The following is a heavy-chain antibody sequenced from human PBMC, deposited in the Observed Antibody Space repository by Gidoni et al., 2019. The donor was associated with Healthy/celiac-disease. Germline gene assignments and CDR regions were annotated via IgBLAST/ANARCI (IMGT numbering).Heavy chain of an antibody. V-gene: IGHV3-23*01. J-gene: IGHJ4*02. CDR2: ISGRGGST. D-gene: IGHD6-19*01. CDR3: AKSDIIAVAGTRSL. Sequence: EVQLLESGGGLVQPGGSLRLSCAASGFTFSRYAMSWVRQAPGEGLGGVSAISGRGGSTYYADSVKGRFTISRDNSKNTLYLQMNSLRAEDTAVYYCAKSDIIAVAGTRSLWGQGTLVTVSS. CDR1: GFTFSRYA.